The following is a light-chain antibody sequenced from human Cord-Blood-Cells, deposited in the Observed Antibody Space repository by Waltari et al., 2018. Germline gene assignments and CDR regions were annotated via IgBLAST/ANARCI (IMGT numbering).Light chain of an antibody. V-gene: IGLV2-23*03. Sequence: QSALTQPASVSGSPGPSITIYCTGTSSDVGRYNLVSWYQQHPGKAPKLMIDEGSKRPSGVSNRFSGSKSGNTASLTIAGLQAEDEADYYCCSYAGSSTFWVFGGGTKLTVL. CDR1: SSDVGRYNL. CDR2: EGS. J-gene: IGLJ3*02. CDR3: CSYAGSSTFWV.